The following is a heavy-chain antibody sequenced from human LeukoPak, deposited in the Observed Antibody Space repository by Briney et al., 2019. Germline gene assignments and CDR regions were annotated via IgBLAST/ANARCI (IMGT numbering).Heavy chain of an antibody. J-gene: IGHJ4*02. Sequence: GGSLRLSCAASGFTFSSYSMNWVRQAPGKGLEWVSSISSSSSYIYYADSVKGRFTTSRDNAKNSLYLQMNSLRTEDTAVYYCARVGPSDIVVVVALDYWGQGTLVTVSS. D-gene: IGHD2-15*01. V-gene: IGHV3-21*01. CDR2: ISSSSSYI. CDR3: ARVGPSDIVVVVALDY. CDR1: GFTFSSYS.